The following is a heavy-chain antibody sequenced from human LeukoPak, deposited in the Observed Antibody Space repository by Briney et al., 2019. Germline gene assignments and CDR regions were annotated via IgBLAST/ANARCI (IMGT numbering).Heavy chain of an antibody. J-gene: IGHJ4*02. CDR2: IYYTGST. CDR3: ARDRYSSGWYIDY. D-gene: IGHD6-19*01. Sequence: SETLSLTCTVSGGSISGYYWSWIRQPPGKRLEWIGYIYYTGSTNYNPSLKRRLTMSLDTSKNQFSLKLSSVTAADTAVYYCARDRYSSGWYIDYWGQGTLVTVSS. CDR1: GGSISGYY. V-gene: IGHV4-59*01.